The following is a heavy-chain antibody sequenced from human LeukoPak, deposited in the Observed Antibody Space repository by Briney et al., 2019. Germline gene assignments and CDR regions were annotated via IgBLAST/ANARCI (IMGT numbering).Heavy chain of an antibody. Sequence: AGGSLRLSSVASEFTFSSYAMSWVRQAPGKGLEWVSVISGTGVRTYYADSVKGRFTISRDNSKNTLYLQMNSLRVEDMAVYFCAKDEEVWDYNSGSYSYYFDYWGQGTLVTVSS. CDR2: ISGTGVRT. J-gene: IGHJ4*02. CDR3: AKDEEVWDYNSGSYSYYFDY. V-gene: IGHV3-23*01. D-gene: IGHD3-10*01. CDR1: EFTFSSYA.